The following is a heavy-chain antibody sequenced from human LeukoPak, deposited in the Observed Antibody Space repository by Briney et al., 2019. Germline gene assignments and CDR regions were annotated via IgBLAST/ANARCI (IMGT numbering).Heavy chain of an antibody. V-gene: IGHV3-33*08. CDR2: IWYDGSNK. CDR1: GFTVSSNY. D-gene: IGHD2-15*01. J-gene: IGHJ6*02. CDR3: ARVEDGGSFRNYYYYGMDV. Sequence: PGGSLRLSCAASGFTVSSNYMSWVRQAPGKGLEWVAVIWYDGSNKYYADSVKGRFTISRDNSKNTLYLQMNSLRAEDTAVYYCARVEDGGSFRNYYYYGMDVWGQGTTVTVSS.